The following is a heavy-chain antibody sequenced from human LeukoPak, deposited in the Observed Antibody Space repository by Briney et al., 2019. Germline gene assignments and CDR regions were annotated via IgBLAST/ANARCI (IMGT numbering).Heavy chain of an antibody. CDR3: ARRLGYCSGGSCGPGGWFDP. V-gene: IGHV1-3*01. J-gene: IGHJ5*02. CDR2: INAGNGNT. CDR1: GYTFTDYA. D-gene: IGHD2-15*01. Sequence: GASVTVSCTASGYTFTDYALHWVRQVPGQRLEWMGWINAGNGNTKYSQKFQGRVTITRDTSASTAYMELSSPRSEDTAVYYCARRLGYCSGGSCGPGGWFDPWGQGTLVTVSS.